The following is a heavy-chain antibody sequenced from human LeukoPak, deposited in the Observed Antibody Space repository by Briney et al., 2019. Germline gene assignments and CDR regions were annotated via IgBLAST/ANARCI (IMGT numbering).Heavy chain of an antibody. CDR1: GXTLRRNW. V-gene: IGHV5-51*01. CDR3: ARRMPRTLTWDALDI. J-gene: IGHJ3*02. CDR2: IHLDDSDA. D-gene: IGHD2-2*01. Sequence: GESLKISCKFSGXTLRRNWIAWVRQMPGKGLEWMGVIHLDDSDARYSPSFQGQVTLSVDKSTSTANLQWASLKASDTGIYYCARRMPRTLTWDALDIWGQGTMVTVSS.